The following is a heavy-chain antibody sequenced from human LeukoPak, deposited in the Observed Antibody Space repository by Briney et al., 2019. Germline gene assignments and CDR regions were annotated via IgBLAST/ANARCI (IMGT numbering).Heavy chain of an antibody. CDR1: GYIFTSYD. CDR3: ARGPGDFWSGYYKV. D-gene: IGHD3-3*01. Sequence: ASVKVSCEASGYIFTSYDINWVRQATGQGLEWMGWMNPNSGNTGYAQKFQGRVTITRNTSISTAYMELSSLRSEDTAVYYCARGPGDFWSGYYKVWGQGTLVTVSS. J-gene: IGHJ4*02. V-gene: IGHV1-8*03. CDR2: MNPNSGNT.